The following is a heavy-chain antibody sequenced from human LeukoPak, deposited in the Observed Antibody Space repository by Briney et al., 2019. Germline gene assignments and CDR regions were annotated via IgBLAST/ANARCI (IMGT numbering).Heavy chain of an antibody. Sequence: PSETLSLTCTVSGGSITITNYYWGWIRQPPGKGLEWIGNIYYDGSTYYNPSLKSRVTISVDTSKNQFSLKLSSVTAADTAVYYCARRGRPSFGVVGWFDPWGQGTLVTVSS. J-gene: IGHJ5*02. V-gene: IGHV4-39*07. D-gene: IGHD3-3*01. CDR1: GGSITITNYY. CDR2: IYYDGST. CDR3: ARRGRPSFGVVGWFDP.